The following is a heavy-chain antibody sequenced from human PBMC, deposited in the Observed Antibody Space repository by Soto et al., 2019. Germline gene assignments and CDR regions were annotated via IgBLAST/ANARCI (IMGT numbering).Heavy chain of an antibody. D-gene: IGHD2-15*01. V-gene: IGHV3-9*01. CDR2: ITWNSASI. J-gene: IGHJ6*02. CDR3: ATDIYSTRYAVDV. Sequence: PGGSLRLSCAASGITFDHYAMHWVRQVPGKGLEWVSGITWNSASIGYADSVEGRFTISRDNAKSSLYLQMNSLRAEDTALYYCATDIYSTRYAVDVWGRGTTVTVSS. CDR1: GITFDHYA.